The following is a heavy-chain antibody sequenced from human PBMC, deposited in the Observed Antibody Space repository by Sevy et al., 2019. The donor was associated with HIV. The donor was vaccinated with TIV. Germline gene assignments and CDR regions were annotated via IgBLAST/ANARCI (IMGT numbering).Heavy chain of an antibody. Sequence: SETLSLTCTVSGGSISSSSYDWGWIRQPPGKGLEWIGSIYYSGSTYYNPSLKSRVTISVDTSKNQFSLKLSSVTAADTAVYYCARTRVSAAIHYYYYGMDVWGQGTTVTVSS. J-gene: IGHJ6*02. V-gene: IGHV4-39*01. CDR1: GGSISSSSYD. D-gene: IGHD2-2*02. CDR2: IYYSGST. CDR3: ARTRVSAAIHYYYYGMDV.